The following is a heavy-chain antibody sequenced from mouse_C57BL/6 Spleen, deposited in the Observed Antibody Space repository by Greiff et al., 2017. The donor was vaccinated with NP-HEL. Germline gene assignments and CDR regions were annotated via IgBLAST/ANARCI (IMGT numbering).Heavy chain of an antibody. CDR3: ASRRGNYFDY. V-gene: IGHV5-4*01. J-gene: IGHJ2*01. CDR2: ISDGGSYT. Sequence: DVHLVESGGGLVKPGGSLKLSCAASGFTFSSYAMSWVRQTPEKRLEWVATISDGGSYTYYPDNVKGRFTISRDNAKNNLYLQMSHLKSEDTAMYYCASRRGNYFDYWGQGTTLTVSS. CDR1: GFTFSSYA.